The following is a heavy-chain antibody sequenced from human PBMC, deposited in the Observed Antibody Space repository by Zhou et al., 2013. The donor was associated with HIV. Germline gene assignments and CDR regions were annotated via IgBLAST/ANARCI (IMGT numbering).Heavy chain of an antibody. J-gene: IGHJ4*02. CDR1: GYIFNQYG. D-gene: IGHD3-10*01. Sequence: QVQLMQSGTEVKKPGASVKVSCKPSGYIFNQYGLHWLRQAPGQRPEWMGWVDPYNGDTDYSEKFQGRLTLRKDTDTGTAYMELKSLTSDDTALYFCARAPTGGRSYFDYWGQGTLVSVSS. CDR3: ARAPTGGRSYFDY. CDR2: VDPYNGDT. V-gene: IGHV1-18*01.